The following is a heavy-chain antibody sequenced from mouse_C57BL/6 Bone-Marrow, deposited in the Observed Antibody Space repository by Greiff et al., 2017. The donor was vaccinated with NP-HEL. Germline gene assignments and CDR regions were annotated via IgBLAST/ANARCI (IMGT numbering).Heavy chain of an antibody. CDR2: IYPGGGYT. CDR1: GYTFTNYW. D-gene: IGHD1-1*01. V-gene: IGHV1-63*01. CDR3: ARDYGSSPYAMDY. J-gene: IGHJ4*01. Sequence: QVQLQQSGAELVRPGTSVKMSCKASGYTFTNYWIGWAKQRPGHGLEWIGDIYPGGGYTNYTEKFKGKATLTADKSSSTAYMQFSSLTSEDSAIYYCARDYGSSPYAMDYWGQGTSVTVSS.